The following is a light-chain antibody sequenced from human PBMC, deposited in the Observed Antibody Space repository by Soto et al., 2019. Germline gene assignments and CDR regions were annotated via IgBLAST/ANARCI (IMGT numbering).Light chain of an antibody. CDR2: EVT. CDR3: SSYSSGSTLVV. CDR1: NSDVGSYIY. J-gene: IGLJ2*01. V-gene: IGLV2-14*01. Sequence: QSVLTQPASVSGSPGQSITISCTGTNSDVGSYIYVSWYQHHPGKVPKLLIYEVTNRPSGVSSRFSGSKSGNTASLTISGFQAEDEADYYCSSYSSGSTLVVFGGGTKLTVL.